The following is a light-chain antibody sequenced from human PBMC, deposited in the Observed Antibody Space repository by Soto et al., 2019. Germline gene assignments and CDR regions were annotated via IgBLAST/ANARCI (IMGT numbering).Light chain of an antibody. V-gene: IGLV2-14*01. CDR3: CSYTRTSNHYF. CDR1: ISDIVGYDY. Sequence: LTQPASVSGSPGQSITISCTGTISDIVGYDYVSWYQQRPGKAPKLMIYEVRYRPSGVSNRFSGSKSGNTASLTISGLQAEDEADYYCCSYTRTSNHYFFGSGTKVTVL. CDR2: EVR. J-gene: IGLJ1*01.